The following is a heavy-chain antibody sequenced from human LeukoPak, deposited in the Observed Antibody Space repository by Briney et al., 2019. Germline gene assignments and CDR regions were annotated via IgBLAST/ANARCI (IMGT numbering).Heavy chain of an antibody. V-gene: IGHV3-30*18. D-gene: IGHD2-21*02. J-gene: IGHJ4*02. CDR1: GFIFNNYG. CDR2: ISYDGSNK. CDR3: AKDWAPYCGGDCYFNY. Sequence: PGGSLRLSCAASGFIFNNYGMHWVRQAPGKELEWVAVISYDGSNKNYADSVKGRFTISRDSSKNTVHLQMNSLRVEDTAVYYCAKDWAPYCGGDCYFNYWGQGTLVTVSS.